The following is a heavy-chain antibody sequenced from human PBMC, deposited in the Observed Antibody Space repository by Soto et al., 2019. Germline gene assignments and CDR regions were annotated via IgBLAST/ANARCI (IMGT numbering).Heavy chain of an antibody. CDR2: INAGNGNT. V-gene: IGHV1-3*01. D-gene: IGHD3-3*01. CDR3: ARGITMFGIQIVGWYFAL. Sequence: QVQLVQSGAEVKKPGASVKVSCKASGFIFSNFALHWVRQAPGQRPEWLGWINAGNGNTQYSERFQARVTITRDTSASTAYMEVSGLRSEDTAVYYCARGITMFGIQIVGWYFALWGRGTLVTVSS. CDR1: GFIFSNFA. J-gene: IGHJ2*01.